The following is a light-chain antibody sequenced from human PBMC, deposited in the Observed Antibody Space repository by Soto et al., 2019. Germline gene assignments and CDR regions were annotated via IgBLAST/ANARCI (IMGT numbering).Light chain of an antibody. CDR3: AAWDDSFVV. V-gene: IGLV1-47*02. CDR2: SNN. CDR1: SSNIGSNY. J-gene: IGLJ2*01. Sequence: QAVVTQPPSASGTPGQRVTISCSGSSSNIGSNYVYWYQQLPGTAPKLLIYSNNQRPSGVPDRFSGSKSGTSASLAISGLRSEDEADYYCAAWDDSFVVFGGGTKVTVL.